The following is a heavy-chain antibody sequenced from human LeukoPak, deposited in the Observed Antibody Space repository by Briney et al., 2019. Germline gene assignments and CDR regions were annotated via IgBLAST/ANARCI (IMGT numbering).Heavy chain of an antibody. Sequence: GGSLRLSCTAAGFTFSRYWMSWVRQAPGKGLEWVANIKEDGSEKYYVDSVKGRFTVSRDNAKNSLYLQMNRLRAEDTAVYYCARQSTSWHTFDYWGQGTLVAVSS. CDR2: IKEDGSEK. D-gene: IGHD6-13*01. V-gene: IGHV3-7*01. J-gene: IGHJ4*02. CDR3: ARQSTSWHTFDY. CDR1: GFTFSRYW.